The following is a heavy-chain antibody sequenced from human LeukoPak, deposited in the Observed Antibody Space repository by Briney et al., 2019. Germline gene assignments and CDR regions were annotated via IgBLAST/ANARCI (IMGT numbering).Heavy chain of an antibody. CDR3: ARAPPVWGIAAAGTYFDY. D-gene: IGHD6-13*01. Sequence: SVKVSCKASGGTFSSYAISWVRQAPGQGLEWMGGIIPIFGTANYAQKFQGRVTITADESTSTAYMELSSLRSEDTAVHYCARAPPVWGIAAAGTYFDYWGQGTLVTVSS. CDR1: GGTFSSYA. CDR2: IIPIFGTA. J-gene: IGHJ4*02. V-gene: IGHV1-69*01.